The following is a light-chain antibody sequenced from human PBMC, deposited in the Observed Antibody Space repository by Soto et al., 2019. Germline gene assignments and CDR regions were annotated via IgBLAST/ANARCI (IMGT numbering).Light chain of an antibody. CDR3: SSYTSSSTR. Sequence: QSALIQPASVSGSPGQSITISCTGTSSDVGGYNYVSWYQQHPGKAPKLMIYDVSNRPSGVSNRFSGSKSGNTASLTISGLQAEDEADYYCSSYTSSSTRFGTGTKLTVL. J-gene: IGLJ1*01. CDR1: SSDVGGYNY. V-gene: IGLV2-14*01. CDR2: DVS.